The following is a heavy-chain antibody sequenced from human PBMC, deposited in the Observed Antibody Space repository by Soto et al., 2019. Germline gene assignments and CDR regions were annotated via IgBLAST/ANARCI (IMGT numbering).Heavy chain of an antibody. V-gene: IGHV4-59*01. J-gene: IGHJ4*02. CDR1: GGSNSIYY. Sequence: QVQLQESGPGLVKPSETLSLTCTVSGGSNSIYYWSWIRQPPGKGLEWIGYMYYSGSTNYNPSLKXRXPXXVDTSKNQFSLKLSSVTAADTAVYYCARGQYYFDYWGQGTLVTVSS. CDR3: ARGQYYFDY. CDR2: MYYSGST.